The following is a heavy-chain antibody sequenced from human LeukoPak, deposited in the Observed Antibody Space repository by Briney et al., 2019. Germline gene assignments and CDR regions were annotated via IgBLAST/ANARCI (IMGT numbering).Heavy chain of an antibody. CDR3: AICSLVVVPAAIMSPYYYYGMEV. D-gene: IGHD2-2*01. V-gene: IGHV1-8*01. CDR2: MNPNRGNT. J-gene: IGHJ6*02. Sequence: ASVKVSCKASGYTFTSYDINWVRQATGQGLEWMGWMNPNRGNTGYAQKFQGRVTMTRNNSISTAHMELSSLRSEDTAVYYCAICSLVVVPAAIMSPYYYYGMEVWGQGTTVTVSS. CDR1: GYTFTSYD.